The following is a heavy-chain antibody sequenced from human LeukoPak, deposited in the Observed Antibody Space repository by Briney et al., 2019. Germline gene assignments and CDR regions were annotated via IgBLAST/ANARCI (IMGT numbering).Heavy chain of an antibody. V-gene: IGHV1-69*04. D-gene: IGHD3-16*02. CDR3: ARDPPVWGSYRSYFDY. Sequence: SVKVSCKASGGTFSSYAISWVRQAPGQGLEWMGRIIPILGIANYAQKFQGRVTITVDKSTSTAYMELSSLRSEDTAVYYCARDPPVWGSYRSYFDYWGQGTLVTVSS. CDR1: GGTFSSYA. J-gene: IGHJ4*02. CDR2: IIPILGIA.